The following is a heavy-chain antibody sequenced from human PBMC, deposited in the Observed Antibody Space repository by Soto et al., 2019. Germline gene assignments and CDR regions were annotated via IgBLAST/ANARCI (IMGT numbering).Heavy chain of an antibody. CDR1: GYTFTSYG. CDR3: ARESGDCNNGVCYYGMDV. CDR2: ISAYNGNT. D-gene: IGHD2-8*01. Sequence: ASVKVSCKASGYTFTSYGISWVRQAPGQGLEWMGWISAYNGNTNYAQKLQGRVTMTTDTSTSTAYMELRSLRSDDTAVYYCARESGDCNNGVCYYGMDVWGQGTTVTVSS. J-gene: IGHJ6*02. V-gene: IGHV1-18*04.